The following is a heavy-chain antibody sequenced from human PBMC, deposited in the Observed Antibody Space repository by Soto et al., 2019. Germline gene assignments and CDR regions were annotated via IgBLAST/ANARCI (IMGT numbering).Heavy chain of an antibody. V-gene: IGHV1-69*13. J-gene: IGHJ4*02. CDR3: AKISRTEDSNLN. Sequence: ASVKVSCKASGGTFSSYAISWVRQAPGQGLEWMGGIIPIFGTANYAQKFQGRVTITADESTSTAYMELSSLRAEDTAVYYCAKISRTEDSNLNWGQGTLVTVSS. CDR1: GGTFSSYA. D-gene: IGHD1-1*01. CDR2: IIPIFGTA.